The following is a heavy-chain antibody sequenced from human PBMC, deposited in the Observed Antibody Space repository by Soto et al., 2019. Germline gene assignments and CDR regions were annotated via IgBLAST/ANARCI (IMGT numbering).Heavy chain of an antibody. CDR2: MWYDGYNK. J-gene: IGHJ4*02. CDR3: ARDLSGPLDY. V-gene: IGHV3-33*08. CDR1: GIEFSNYA. Sequence: PGGSLRLSCVASGIEFSNYAMHWVRQAPGKGLEWVAGMWYDGYNKYHADSVKGRFTISRDNSKNTLYLQMNSLKAEDTAVYYCARDLSGPLDYWGQGTLVTVSS.